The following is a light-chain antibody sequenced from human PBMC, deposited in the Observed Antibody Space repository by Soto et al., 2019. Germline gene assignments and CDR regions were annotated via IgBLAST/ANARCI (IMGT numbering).Light chain of an antibody. J-gene: IGLJ3*02. Sequence: SYELTQPPSMSVSPGQTARITCSGDPLTRQYVYWYQQKPGQAPLLVIYKDNERPSGIPERFSGSTSGTTGTLTISGVRAEDEADYYCQTADNSGTFLLFAGGTQLTV. V-gene: IGLV3-25*02. CDR1: PLTRQY. CDR3: QTADNSGTFLL. CDR2: KDN.